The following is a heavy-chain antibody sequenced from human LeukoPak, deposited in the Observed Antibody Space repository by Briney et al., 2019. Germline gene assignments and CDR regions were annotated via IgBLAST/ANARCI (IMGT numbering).Heavy chain of an antibody. D-gene: IGHD3-10*01. Sequence: PSETLSLTCTVSGGSISSSSYYWGWIRQPPGKGLEWIGYVYYTGSTNYNPSLKSRVTISVDTSKNQFSLKLTSVTATDTAVYFCARGPLGDLFSDAFDIWGQGTKVTVSS. CDR1: GGSISSSSYY. CDR2: VYYTGST. CDR3: ARGPLGDLFSDAFDI. J-gene: IGHJ3*02. V-gene: IGHV4-61*05.